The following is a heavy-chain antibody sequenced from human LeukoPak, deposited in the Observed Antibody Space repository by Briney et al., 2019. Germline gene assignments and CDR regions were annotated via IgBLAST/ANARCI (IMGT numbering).Heavy chain of an antibody. J-gene: IGHJ4*02. CDR3: ARGGGDFWSAYYSGYYFDY. CDR2: IKQDGSEK. V-gene: IGHV3-7*01. CDR1: RFTFTNYW. D-gene: IGHD3-3*01. Sequence: GGSLRLSCAASRFTFTNYWMSWVRQAPGKGLEWVANIKQDGSEKYHVDSVKGRFTISRDNAKSPLYLQMNSLRAEDTAVYYCARGGGDFWSAYYSGYYFDYWGQGTLVTVSS.